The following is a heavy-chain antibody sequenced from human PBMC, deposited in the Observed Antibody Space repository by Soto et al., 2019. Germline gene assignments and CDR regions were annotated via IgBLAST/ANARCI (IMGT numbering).Heavy chain of an antibody. CDR3: AHGSGWLFDF. J-gene: IGHJ4*02. CDR1: GFSLTSNAVG. Sequence: QITLKESGPTLVKPTQTLTLTCTFSGFSLTSNAVGVGWFRQPPGKALEWLALIYWDDDNHYSPSLKSRLTFPKDTSKNQVVLIMPNMDPVDKAPYYSAHGSGWLFDFWGQGTLVTVSS. V-gene: IGHV2-5*02. CDR2: IYWDDDN. D-gene: IGHD6-19*01.